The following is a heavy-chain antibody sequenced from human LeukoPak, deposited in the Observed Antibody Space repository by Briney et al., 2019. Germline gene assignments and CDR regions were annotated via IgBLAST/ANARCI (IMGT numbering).Heavy chain of an antibody. J-gene: IGHJ4*02. Sequence: ASVKVSCKASGGTFSSYAISWVRQAPGQGLEWMGGIIPIFGTANYAQKFQGRVTITADESTSTAYMVLSSLRSEDAAVYYCARGGVGATTTTFDYWGQGTLVTVSS. CDR2: IIPIFGTA. V-gene: IGHV1-69*13. CDR1: GGTFSSYA. D-gene: IGHD1-26*01. CDR3: ARGGVGATTTTFDY.